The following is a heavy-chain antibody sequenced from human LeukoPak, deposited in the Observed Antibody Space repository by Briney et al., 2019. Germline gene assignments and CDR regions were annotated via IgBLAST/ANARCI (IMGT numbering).Heavy chain of an antibody. CDR2: INPSGGST. J-gene: IGHJ4*02. V-gene: IGHV1-46*01. Sequence: ASVKVSCKASGYTFTSYYMHWVRQAPGQGLEWMGIINPSGGSTSYAQKFQGRVTMTRDTSTSTVYMELSSLRSEDTAVYYCARDPTYCYDSSGYCDYWGQGTLVTVSS. D-gene: IGHD3-22*01. CDR3: ARDPTYCYDSSGYCDY. CDR1: GYTFTSYY.